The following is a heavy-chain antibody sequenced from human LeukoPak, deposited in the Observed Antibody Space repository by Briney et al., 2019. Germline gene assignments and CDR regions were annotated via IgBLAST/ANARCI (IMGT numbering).Heavy chain of an antibody. D-gene: IGHD3-9*01. CDR3: ARGAQTLRYFDWLASGFDY. V-gene: IGHV4-30-2*01. Sequence: SETLSLTCAVSGGSISSGGYSWSWIRQPPGKGLEWIGYIYHSGSTNYNPSLKSRVTISVDTSKNQFSLKLSSVTAADTAVYYCARGAQTLRYFDWLASGFDYWGQGTLVTVSS. CDR1: GGSISSGGYS. J-gene: IGHJ4*02. CDR2: IYHSGST.